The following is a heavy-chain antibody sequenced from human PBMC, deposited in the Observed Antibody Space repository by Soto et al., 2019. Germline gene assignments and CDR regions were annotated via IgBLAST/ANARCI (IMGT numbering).Heavy chain of an antibody. Sequence: QVQLQQWGAGLLKPSETLSLTCAVYGGSFSGYYWTWIRQPPGAGLEWIGEINHDERTNYNLSLKSRFPISVDTSKNQFSLKLSSVTAADSAVYYCARRSGDLNWYFDLWGRGTLVTVSS. CDR3: ARRSGDLNWYFDL. CDR1: GGSFSGYY. CDR2: INHDERT. V-gene: IGHV4-34*01. J-gene: IGHJ2*01. D-gene: IGHD3-3*01.